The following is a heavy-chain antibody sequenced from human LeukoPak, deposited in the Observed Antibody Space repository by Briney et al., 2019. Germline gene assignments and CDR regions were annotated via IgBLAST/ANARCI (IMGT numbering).Heavy chain of an antibody. CDR3: ARVDSGSYPPLGY. D-gene: IGHD1-26*01. CDR1: GGTFSSYA. V-gene: IGHV1-69*04. J-gene: IGHJ4*02. CDR2: IIPILGIA. Sequence: SVKVSCKASGGTFSSYAISWVRQAPGQGLEWMGRIIPILGIANYAQKFQGRVTITADKSTSTAYMELSSLRSEDTAVYYCARVDSGSYPPLGYWGQGTLVTVSS.